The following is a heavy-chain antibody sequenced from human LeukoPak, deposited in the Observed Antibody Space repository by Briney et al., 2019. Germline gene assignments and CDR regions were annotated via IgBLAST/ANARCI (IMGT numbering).Heavy chain of an antibody. V-gene: IGHV3-23*01. CDR2: IGGSGGST. Sequence: GGSLRLSCAASGFTFSSYAMSWVRQAPGRGLEWVSAIGGSGGSTYYADSVKGRFTISRDNSKNTLYLQMNSLRAEDTAVYYCAKRLAAAGTRYYYYGIDVWGQGTTVTVSS. CDR3: AKRLAAAGTRYYYYGIDV. J-gene: IGHJ6*02. CDR1: GFTFSSYA. D-gene: IGHD6-13*01.